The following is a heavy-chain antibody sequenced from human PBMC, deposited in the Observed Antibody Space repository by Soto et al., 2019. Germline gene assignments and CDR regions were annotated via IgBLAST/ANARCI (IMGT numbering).Heavy chain of an antibody. CDR3: ARGTFGDKVDY. CDR2: IYNGGTT. D-gene: IGHD3-16*01. Sequence: QVQLQESGPGLVKPSQTLSLTCTVSGGSINTVNYYWSWIRQSPDKGLEWIVHIYNGGTTYNNPSLTCRVTISVDTSNNQFSLKLSAVSAADPAVYYCARGTFGDKVDYWGQGTLVTVSS. CDR1: GGSINTVNYY. V-gene: IGHV4-30-4*01. J-gene: IGHJ4*02.